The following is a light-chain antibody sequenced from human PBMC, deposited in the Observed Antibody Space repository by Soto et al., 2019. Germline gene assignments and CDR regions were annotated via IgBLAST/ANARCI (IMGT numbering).Light chain of an antibody. CDR2: GAS. CDR1: QSVRSSH. V-gene: IGKV3-20*01. Sequence: IVLTQSPGTLSLSPGERATLSCRASQSVRSSHLAWYQQKPGQAPRLLIYGASSRATGIPDRFSGSGSGTDFTLTISRLEPEDFAVYHCQQYSSSPLTFGGGTKVDIK. CDR3: QQYSSSPLT. J-gene: IGKJ4*01.